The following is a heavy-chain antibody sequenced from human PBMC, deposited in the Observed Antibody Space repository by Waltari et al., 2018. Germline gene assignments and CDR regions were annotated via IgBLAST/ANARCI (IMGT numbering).Heavy chain of an antibody. CDR1: GYSFTSYW. CDR3: ARSPYYYDSSGYFIDY. CDR2: IYPGDSDT. Sequence: EAQLVQSGAEVKKPGESLKISCKGSGYSFTSYWIGWVRQMPGKGLEWMGIIYPGDSDTRYSPSFQGQFTISADKSISTAYLQWSSLKASDTAMYYCARSPYYYDSSGYFIDYWGQGTLVTVSS. V-gene: IGHV5-51*03. D-gene: IGHD3-22*01. J-gene: IGHJ4*02.